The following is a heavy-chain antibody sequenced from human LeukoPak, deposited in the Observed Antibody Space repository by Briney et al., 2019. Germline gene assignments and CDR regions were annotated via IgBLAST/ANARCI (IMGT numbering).Heavy chain of an antibody. CDR2: ISTDSRTM. J-gene: IGHJ4*02. Sequence: GGSLRLSCAASGFTFNSYSMNWVRQAPGKGLEWISYISTDSRTMYYADSVKGRFTISRDNAKNSLYLQMNSLRAEDTAVYYCAREQYSSGKSLDYWGQGKLVTVSS. D-gene: IGHD3-10*01. CDR3: AREQYSSGKSLDY. V-gene: IGHV3-48*01. CDR1: GFTFNSYS.